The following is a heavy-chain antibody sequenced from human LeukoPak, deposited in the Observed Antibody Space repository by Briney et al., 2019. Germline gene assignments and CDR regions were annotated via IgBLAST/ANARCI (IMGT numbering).Heavy chain of an antibody. CDR1: GGTFSSYA. J-gene: IGHJ4*02. CDR3: ARDLYSSSSYFDY. D-gene: IGHD6-6*01. CDR2: IIPIFGTA. V-gene: IGHV1-69*05. Sequence: ASVKVSCKASGGTFSSYAISWVRQAPGQGLEWMGGIIPIFGTANYAQKFQGRVTVTTDESTSTAFMELSSLRSEDTAVYYCARDLYSSSSYFDYWGQGTLVTVSS.